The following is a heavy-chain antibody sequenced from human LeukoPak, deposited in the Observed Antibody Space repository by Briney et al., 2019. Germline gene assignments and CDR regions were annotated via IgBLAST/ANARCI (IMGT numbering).Heavy chain of an antibody. CDR1: GGSISGGGQH. V-gene: IGHV4-61*09. CDR3: ARHYSSSPVYYYYMDV. J-gene: IGHJ6*03. D-gene: IGHD6-6*01. Sequence: SQTLSLTCTVSGGSISGGGQHWSWIRQHAGEGLEWIGYIYTSGSTNYNPSLKSRVTISVDTSKNQFSLKLSSVTAADTAVYYCARHYSSSPVYYYYMDVWGKGTTATVSS. CDR2: IYTSGST.